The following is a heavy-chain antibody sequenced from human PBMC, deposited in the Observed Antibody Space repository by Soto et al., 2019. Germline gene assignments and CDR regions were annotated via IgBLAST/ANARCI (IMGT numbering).Heavy chain of an antibody. CDR2: IYYSGTT. D-gene: IGHD1-1*01. Sequence: TSETLSLTCTVSSASISSTNYTWGWIRQPPGKGLEWIGNIYYSGTTYYSPSLKSRVTTSIDTSRNQFSLKLTSVTAADTAVYYCASQKLDVPAYFDYWGQGTLVTVSS. V-gene: IGHV4-39*01. J-gene: IGHJ4*02. CDR3: ASQKLDVPAYFDY. CDR1: SASISSTNYT.